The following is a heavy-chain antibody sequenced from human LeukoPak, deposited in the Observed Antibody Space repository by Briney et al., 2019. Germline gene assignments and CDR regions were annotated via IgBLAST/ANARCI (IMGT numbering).Heavy chain of an antibody. CDR3: ARLSGSYWGWFDP. CDR1: GFTFTGHS. D-gene: IGHD1-26*01. Sequence: GGSLRLSCVASGFTFTGHSMHWVRQAPGKGLEWVSGINWNGGSTGYADSVKGRFTISRDNAKNSLYLQMNSLRAEDTAVYYCARLSGSYWGWFDPWGQGTQVTVSS. J-gene: IGHJ5*02. CDR2: INWNGGST. V-gene: IGHV3-20*04.